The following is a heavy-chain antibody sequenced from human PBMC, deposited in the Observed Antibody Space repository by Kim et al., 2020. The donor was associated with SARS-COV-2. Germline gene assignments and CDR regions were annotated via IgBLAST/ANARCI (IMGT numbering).Heavy chain of an antibody. D-gene: IGHD3-16*01. V-gene: IGHV3-30*18. CDR1: GFTFSSYG. Sequence: GGSLRLSCAASGFTFSSYGMHWVRQAPGKGLEWVAVISYDGSNKYYADSVKGRFTISRDNSKNTLYLQMNSLRAEDTAVYYCAKGGMITSDAFDIWGQGTMVTVSS. J-gene: IGHJ3*02. CDR2: ISYDGSNK. CDR3: AKGGMITSDAFDI.